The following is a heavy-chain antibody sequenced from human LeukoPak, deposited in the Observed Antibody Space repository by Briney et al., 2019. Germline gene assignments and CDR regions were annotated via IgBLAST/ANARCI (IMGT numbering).Heavy chain of an antibody. Sequence: GGSLSFPGAASGFTFSSHGMNWVPQAPGKGWEWISGISLSADITSYPDSVRGRFTISRDNSENTVYLHMSSLRAGEAAVYFCAKDDAWLQFNDWGQGTLVTVSS. D-gene: IGHD5-24*01. CDR3: AKDDAWLQFND. V-gene: IGHV3-23*01. CDR1: GFTFSSHG. J-gene: IGHJ4*02. CDR2: ISLSADIT.